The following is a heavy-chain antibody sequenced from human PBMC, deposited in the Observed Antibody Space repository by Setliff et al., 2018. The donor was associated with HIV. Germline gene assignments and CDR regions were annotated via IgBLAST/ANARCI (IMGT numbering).Heavy chain of an antibody. CDR1: GFTFKSYS. Sequence: GGSLRLSCEASGFTFKSYSINWVRQAPGQGLEWVSSINSSSSYIYYADSVKGRFTISRDNAKNSLFLQMNSLRAEDTAVYYCARDPTARGDAFDIWGQGTMVTVSS. J-gene: IGHJ3*02. CDR3: ARDPTARGDAFDI. V-gene: IGHV3-21*01. CDR2: INSSSSYI. D-gene: IGHD4-17*01.